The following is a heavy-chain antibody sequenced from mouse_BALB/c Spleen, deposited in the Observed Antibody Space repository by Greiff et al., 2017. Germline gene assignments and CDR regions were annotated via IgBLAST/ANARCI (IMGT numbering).Heavy chain of an antibody. D-gene: IGHD1-1*01. V-gene: IGHV6-6*02. CDR1: GFTFSNYW. CDR3: TTTTGGYFDV. CDR2: IRLKSNNYAT. J-gene: IGHJ1*01. Sequence: EVQLQESGGGLVQPGGSMKLSCVASGFTFSNYWMNWVRQSPEKGLEWVAEIRLKSNNYATHYAESVKGRFTISRDDSKSSVYLQMNNLRAEDTGIYYCTTTTGGYFDVWGAGTTVTVSS.